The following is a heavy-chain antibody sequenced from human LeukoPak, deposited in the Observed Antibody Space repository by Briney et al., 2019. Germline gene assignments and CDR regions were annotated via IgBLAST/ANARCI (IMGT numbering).Heavy chain of an antibody. J-gene: IGHJ6*02. V-gene: IGHV1-8*01. Sequence: ASVKVSCKASGYTFTSYDINWVRQATGQGLEWMGWMNPNSGNTGYAQKFQGRATMTRNTSISTAYMELSSLRSEDTAVYYCARGLRYFDWLPHDYYYYGMDVWGQGTTVTVSS. CDR1: GYTFTSYD. D-gene: IGHD3-9*01. CDR3: ARGLRYFDWLPHDYYYYGMDV. CDR2: MNPNSGNT.